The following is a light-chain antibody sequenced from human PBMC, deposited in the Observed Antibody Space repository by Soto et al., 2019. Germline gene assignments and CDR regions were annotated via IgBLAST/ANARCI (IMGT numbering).Light chain of an antibody. CDR2: DAS. CDR1: QNVSSY. CDR3: QQRSNWPPWT. J-gene: IGKJ1*01. V-gene: IGKV3-11*01. Sequence: EIVLTQSPATLSLSPGERATLSCRASQNVSSYLARYQQKPGQAPRLLIYDASNRATGIPARFSGSGSGTDFTLTISSLEPEDFAVYYCQQRSNWPPWTFGQGTKVDIK.